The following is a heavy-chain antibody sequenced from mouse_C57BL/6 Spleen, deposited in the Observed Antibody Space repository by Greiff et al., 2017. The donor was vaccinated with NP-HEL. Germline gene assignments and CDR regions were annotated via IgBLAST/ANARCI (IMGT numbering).Heavy chain of an antibody. D-gene: IGHD2-4*01. CDR3: ARQVMITDWCFGV. V-gene: IGHV5-12*01. CDR1: GFTFSDYY. Sequence: EVKLVESGGGLVQPGGSLKLSCAASGFTFSDYYMYWVRQTPEKRLEWVAYISNGGGSTYYQDTVKGRFTISRDNAKNTLYLQMSRLKSEDTAMYYCARQVMITDWCFGVWGTGTTVTGSS. J-gene: IGHJ1*03. CDR2: ISNGGGST.